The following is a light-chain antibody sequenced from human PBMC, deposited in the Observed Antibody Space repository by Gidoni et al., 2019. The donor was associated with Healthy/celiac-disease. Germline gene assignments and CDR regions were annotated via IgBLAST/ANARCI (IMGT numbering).Light chain of an antibody. CDR1: KLGDKY. CDR2: QAS. CDR3: QAWDSSNVV. J-gene: IGLJ2*01. V-gene: IGLV3-1*01. Sequence: SYELTQPPSLSVPPGQTASITCSGDKLGDKYACWYQQKPGQSPVLVIYQASKRPSGIPERFSGSNSGNTATLTISGTQAMDEADYYCQAWDSSNVVFGGGTKLTVL.